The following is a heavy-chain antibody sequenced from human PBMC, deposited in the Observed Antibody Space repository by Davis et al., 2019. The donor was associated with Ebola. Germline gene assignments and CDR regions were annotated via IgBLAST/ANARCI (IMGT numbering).Heavy chain of an antibody. Sequence: SETLSLTCTVSGVSISNSRYYWGWIRQPPGKELEWIGSIYYNERTYYNPSLKSRVTISLDTSKNQFSLKLSSLTAADTAMYYCARDGSMVRGIIVPFDYWGQGTLVSVSS. V-gene: IGHV4-39*07. CDR3: ARDGSMVRGIIVPFDY. D-gene: IGHD3-10*01. J-gene: IGHJ4*02. CDR2: IYYNERT. CDR1: GVSISNSRYY.